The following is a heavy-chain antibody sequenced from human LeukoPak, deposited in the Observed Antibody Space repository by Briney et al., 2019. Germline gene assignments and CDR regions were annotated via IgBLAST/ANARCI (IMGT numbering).Heavy chain of an antibody. CDR1: GFTFSSYW. Sequence: PGGSLRLSCAASGFTFSSYWMHWVRQAPGKGLVWVSRINSDGSSTSYADSVKGRFTISGDNAKNTLYLQMNSLSAEDTAVYYCAKDYSGSYTNFDYWGQGTLVTVSS. J-gene: IGHJ4*01. D-gene: IGHD1-26*01. CDR2: INSDGSST. CDR3: AKDYSGSYTNFDY. V-gene: IGHV3-74*01.